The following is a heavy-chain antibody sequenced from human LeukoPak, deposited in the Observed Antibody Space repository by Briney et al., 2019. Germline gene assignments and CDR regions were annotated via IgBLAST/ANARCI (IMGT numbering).Heavy chain of an antibody. J-gene: IGHJ4*02. CDR2: ITSSSSTI. CDR1: GFTFSSYG. CDR3: ARGGPTGFYMDY. D-gene: IGHD3-9*01. Sequence: PGGSLRLSCAASGFTFSSYGMSWVRQAPGKGLEWVSYITSSSSTIYYADSVKGRFTVSRDNSKDTLYLQMNSLRAEDAAVYYCARGGPTGFYMDYWGQGTLVTVSS. V-gene: IGHV3-48*01.